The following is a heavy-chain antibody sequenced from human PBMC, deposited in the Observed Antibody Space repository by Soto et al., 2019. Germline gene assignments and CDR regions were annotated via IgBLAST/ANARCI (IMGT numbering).Heavy chain of an antibody. Sequence: QVPLVQSGAEVKKPGASVKVSCKASGYTFTGYFMHWVRQAPGQGLEWMGWINSNSGATKYAQKFQGRVTLSRDTSISTAYMEWSGLRSDDTAVYYCARGGGTILAPLPWGQGTLVTVSS. CDR1: GYTFTGYF. D-gene: IGHD3-3*01. CDR2: INSNSGAT. V-gene: IGHV1-2*02. J-gene: IGHJ5*02. CDR3: ARGGGTILAPLP.